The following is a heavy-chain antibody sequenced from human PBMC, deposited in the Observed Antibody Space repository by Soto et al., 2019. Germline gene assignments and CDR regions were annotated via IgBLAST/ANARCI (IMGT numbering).Heavy chain of an antibody. D-gene: IGHD6-19*01. J-gene: IGHJ4*02. Sequence: GGSLRLSCAASGFTFSSYSMNWVRQAPGKGLEWVSYISSSSSTIYYADSVKGRFTISRDNAKNSLYLQMNSLSDEDTAVYYCARDLASSGWYPDYWGQGTLVTVSS. CDR3: ARDLASSGWYPDY. CDR1: GFTFSSYS. CDR2: ISSSSSTI. V-gene: IGHV3-48*02.